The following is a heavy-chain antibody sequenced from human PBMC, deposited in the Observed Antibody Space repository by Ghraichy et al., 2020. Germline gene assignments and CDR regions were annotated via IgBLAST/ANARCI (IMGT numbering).Heavy chain of an antibody. CDR3: ARGRVGAIHSVFDY. Sequence: SETLSLTCTVSGGSISSYYWSWIRQPPGKGLEWIGYIYYSGSTNYNPSLKSRVTISVDTSKNQFSLKLSSVTAADTAVYSCARGRVGAIHSVFDYWGQGTLVTVSS. CDR2: IYYSGST. J-gene: IGHJ4*02. V-gene: IGHV4-59*01. D-gene: IGHD1-26*01. CDR1: GGSISSYY.